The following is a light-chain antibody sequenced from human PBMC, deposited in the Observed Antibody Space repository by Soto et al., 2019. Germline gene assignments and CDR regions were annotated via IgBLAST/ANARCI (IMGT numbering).Light chain of an antibody. CDR1: SSDVGGYNY. Sequence: QSALTQPASVSGSPGQSITISCTGTSSDVGGYNYVSWYQQHPGKAPKLMIYEVSNRPSGVSNRFSGSKSGNTASLTISGLQAEDEADYYCSSYTRSSPRGFGGGTNLTVL. V-gene: IGLV2-14*01. CDR2: EVS. CDR3: SSYTRSSPRG. J-gene: IGLJ3*02.